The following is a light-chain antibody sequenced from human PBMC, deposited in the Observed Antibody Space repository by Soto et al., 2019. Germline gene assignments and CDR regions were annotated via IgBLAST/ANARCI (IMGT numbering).Light chain of an antibody. V-gene: IGKV3-11*01. J-gene: IGKJ2*01. Sequence: EILLTQAPATLPWSPGERATLSCTASQSVKSYLAWYQHRPGQAPRLLIYDTFNRATGVPARLSGSGSGTDFTLTISSLEPEDFAVYYCQHRTSRYTFGQGTKVDIK. CDR1: QSVKSY. CDR2: DTF. CDR3: QHRTSRYT.